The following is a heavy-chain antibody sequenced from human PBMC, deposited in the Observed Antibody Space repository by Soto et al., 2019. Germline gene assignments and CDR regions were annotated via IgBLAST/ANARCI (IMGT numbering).Heavy chain of an antibody. CDR3: ATPALYCSSTSCYYYYGLAV. J-gene: IGHJ6*02. V-gene: IGHV5-10-1*01. CDR2: IDPSDSYT. CDR1: GYSFTSYW. D-gene: IGHD2-2*01. Sequence: GESLKISCKGSGYSFTSYWISWVRQMPGKGLEWMGRIDPSDSYTNYSPSFQGHVTISADKSISTAYLQWSSLKASDTAMYYCATPALYCSSTSCYYYYGLAVWGQGTTVTVSS.